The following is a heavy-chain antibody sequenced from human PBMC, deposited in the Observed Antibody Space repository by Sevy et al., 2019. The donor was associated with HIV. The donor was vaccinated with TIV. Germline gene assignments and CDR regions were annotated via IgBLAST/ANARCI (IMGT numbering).Heavy chain of an antibody. D-gene: IGHD1-26*01. J-gene: IGHJ3*02. V-gene: IGHV3-23*01. Sequence: GGSLRLSCAASGFTFTSYAMSWVRQTPGKGLEWVSGLSGVGGSPFYADSVKGRFPISRDNSKNTLYLQMNSLRAEDTALYYCAKDRIWELGDAFDIWGQGTMVTVSS. CDR2: LSGVGGSP. CDR1: GFTFTSYA. CDR3: AKDRIWELGDAFDI.